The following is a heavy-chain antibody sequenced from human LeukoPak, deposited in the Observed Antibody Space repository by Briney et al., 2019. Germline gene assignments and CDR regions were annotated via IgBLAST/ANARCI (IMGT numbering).Heavy chain of an antibody. CDR1: GFTFSSYS. D-gene: IGHD3-9*01. CDR3: AKDSNSYTRYFDFFDY. J-gene: IGHJ4*02. CDR2: ISSSSTTI. Sequence: PGGSLRLSCAASGFTFSSYSMNWVRQAPGKGLEWVSYISSSSTTIYYADSVKGRFTISRDNAKNSLYLQMNSLRAEDTAVYYCAKDSNSYTRYFDFFDYWGQGTLVTVSS. V-gene: IGHV3-48*01.